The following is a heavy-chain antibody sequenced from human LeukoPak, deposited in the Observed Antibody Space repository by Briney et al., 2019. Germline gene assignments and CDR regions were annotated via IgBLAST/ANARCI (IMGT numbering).Heavy chain of an antibody. V-gene: IGHV3-13*01. CDR3: ARERRGWFDP. CDR2: IGTAGDT. CDR1: GFTFNSYD. Sequence: TGGSLRLSCAASGFTFNSYDMHWVRQATGKGLEWVSAIGTAGDTYYPGSVKGRFTISRENAKNSLCLQMNSLRAGDTAVYYCARERRGWFDPWGQGTLVTVSS. J-gene: IGHJ5*02.